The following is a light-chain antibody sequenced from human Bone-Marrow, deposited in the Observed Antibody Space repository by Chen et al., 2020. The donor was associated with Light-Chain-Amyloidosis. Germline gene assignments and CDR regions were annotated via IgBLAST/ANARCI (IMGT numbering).Light chain of an antibody. CDR3: QQYGSSPGT. CDR2: GAS. CDR1: HSVSSSY. Sequence: EIVLTQSPGTLSLSPGERATLSCRASHSVSSSYLAWYRQKPGKAPRLLIYGASSRATGIPDRFSGSGSGTDFTLTISRLEPEDFAVYYCQQYGSSPGTFGQGTKAEIK. J-gene: IGKJ1*01. V-gene: IGKV3-20*01.